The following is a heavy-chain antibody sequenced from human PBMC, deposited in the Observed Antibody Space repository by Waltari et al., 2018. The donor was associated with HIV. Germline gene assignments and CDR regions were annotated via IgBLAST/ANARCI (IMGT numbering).Heavy chain of an antibody. CDR1: AGSFSGYY. V-gene: IGHV4-34*01. Sequence: QVQLQQWGAGLLKPSETLSLTCAVYAGSFSGYYWSWTRQPPGKGLEWIGEINHSGSTNYNPSLKSRVTISVDTSKNQFSLKLSSVTAADTAVYYCARGSRLDIVVVVAAPYFDYWGQGTLVTVSS. CDR2: INHSGST. CDR3: ARGSRLDIVVVVAAPYFDY. D-gene: IGHD2-15*01. J-gene: IGHJ4*02.